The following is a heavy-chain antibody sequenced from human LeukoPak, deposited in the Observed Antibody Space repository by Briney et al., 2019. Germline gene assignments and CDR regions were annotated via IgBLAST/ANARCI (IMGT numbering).Heavy chain of an antibody. Sequence: ASVKVSYKASGYTFTIYYMHWVRQAPGQGLEWMGIINPSGCSTSYSQKFQGRVTMNRDTSTSTVYMELSSLRSEDTAVYYCATGDCSSTSWQTNARCDPEWSEFDYWGQGTLVTVSS. CDR2: INPSGCST. J-gene: IGHJ4*02. V-gene: IGHV1-46*01. CDR3: ATGDCSSTSWQTNARCDPEWSEFDY. CDR1: GYTFTIYY. D-gene: IGHD2-2*01.